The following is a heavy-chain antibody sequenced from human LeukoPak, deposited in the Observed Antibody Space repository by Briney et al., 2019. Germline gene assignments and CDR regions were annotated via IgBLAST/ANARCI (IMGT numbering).Heavy chain of an antibody. V-gene: IGHV3-64*01. J-gene: IGHJ4*02. CDR1: GLTFSSYA. Sequence: SGGSLRLSCAASGLTFSSYAMSWVRQAPGKGLEYVSAISSNGGSTYYANSVKGRFTISRDNSKNTLYLQMGSLRAEDMAVYYCARDEGSGHFDYWGQGTLVTVSS. CDR3: ARDEGSGHFDY. CDR2: ISSNGGST.